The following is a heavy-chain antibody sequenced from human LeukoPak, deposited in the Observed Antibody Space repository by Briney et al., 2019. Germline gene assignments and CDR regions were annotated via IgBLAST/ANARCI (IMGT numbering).Heavy chain of an antibody. D-gene: IGHD4-17*01. V-gene: IGHV3-9*01. CDR3: AKFSDYGDPQFPFDY. CDR2: ISWNSGSI. Sequence: PGGSLRLSCAAPGFTFSSYWMHWVRQAPGKGLEWVSGISWNSGSIGYADSVKGRFTISRDNAKNSLYLQMNSLRAEDTALYYCAKFSDYGDPQFPFDYWGQGTLVTVSS. CDR1: GFTFSSYW. J-gene: IGHJ4*02.